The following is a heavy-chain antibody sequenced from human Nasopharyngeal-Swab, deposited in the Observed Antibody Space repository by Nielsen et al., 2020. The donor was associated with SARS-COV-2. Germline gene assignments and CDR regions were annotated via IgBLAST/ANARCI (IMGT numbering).Heavy chain of an antibody. CDR3: ARNNGWSIYY. V-gene: IGHV4-34*01. D-gene: IGHD6-19*01. Sequence: SETLSLTCAVYGGSFSGYYWSWIRQPPGKGLEWIGEINHSGSTNYNPSLKSRVTISVDKSKNQFSLKLSSVTAADTAVYYCARNNGWSIYYWGQGTLVTVSS. CDR2: INHSGST. CDR1: GGSFSGYY. J-gene: IGHJ4*02.